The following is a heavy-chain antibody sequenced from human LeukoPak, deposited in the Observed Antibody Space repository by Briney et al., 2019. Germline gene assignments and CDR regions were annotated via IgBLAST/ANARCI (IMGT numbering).Heavy chain of an antibody. J-gene: IGHJ4*02. V-gene: IGHV3-48*03. D-gene: IGHD6-13*01. Sequence: GGSLRLSCTASGFTFSSDEMNWVRQAPGKGLEWVAYISTTGTTIYYADSVKGRFTISRDNAKNSLYLQMNRLRADDTAVYYCARDRPGYTSSWYSPFDYWGQGTLVTISS. CDR3: ARDRPGYTSSWYSPFDY. CDR2: ISTTGTTI. CDR1: GFTFSSDE.